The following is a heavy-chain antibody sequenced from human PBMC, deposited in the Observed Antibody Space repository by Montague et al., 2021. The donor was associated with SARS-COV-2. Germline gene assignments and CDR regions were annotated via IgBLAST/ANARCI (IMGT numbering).Heavy chain of an antibody. CDR3: ARATSVRGAVNWFDP. CDR2: INYSGGT. Sequence: SETLSLTCGVSGGSISSHYWSFIRQPPGKGLEWIAYINYSGGTNYNPSLKSRVTISVDTSKNHFSLQLRSVTPADTAVYFCARATSVRGAVNWFDPWGQGTLVTVSS. D-gene: IGHD3-10*01. J-gene: IGHJ5*02. CDR1: GGSISSHY. V-gene: IGHV4-59*11.